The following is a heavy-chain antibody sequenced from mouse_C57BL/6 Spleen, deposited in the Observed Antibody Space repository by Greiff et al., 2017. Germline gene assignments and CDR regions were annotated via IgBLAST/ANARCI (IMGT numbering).Heavy chain of an antibody. CDR2: IDPSDSYT. J-gene: IGHJ1*03. Sequence: VQLQQPGAELVRPGTSVKLSCKASGYTFTSYWMHWVKQRPGQGLEWIGEIDPSDSYTNSNHKFKGKATLTVATSTSTAHIQLINLTSENSAVYYWASRNYYGSSYGYFDVWGTGTTVTVSS. CDR1: GYTFTSYW. V-gene: IGHV1-59*01. CDR3: ASRNYYGSSYGYFDV. D-gene: IGHD1-1*01.